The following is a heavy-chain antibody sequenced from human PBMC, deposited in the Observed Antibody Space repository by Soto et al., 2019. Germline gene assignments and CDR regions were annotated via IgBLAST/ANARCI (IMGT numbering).Heavy chain of an antibody. CDR2: INHSGST. J-gene: IGHJ6*02. Sequence: ASETLSLTCAVYGGSFSGYYWSWIRQPPGKGLEWIGEINHSGSTNYNPSLKSRVTISIDMSKNQFSLKLSSVTAADTAVYYCARGRSSRWDAYYYYYYGMDVWGQGTTVTV. CDR3: ARGRSSRWDAYYYYYYGMDV. D-gene: IGHD3-10*01. CDR1: GGSFSGYY. V-gene: IGHV4-34*01.